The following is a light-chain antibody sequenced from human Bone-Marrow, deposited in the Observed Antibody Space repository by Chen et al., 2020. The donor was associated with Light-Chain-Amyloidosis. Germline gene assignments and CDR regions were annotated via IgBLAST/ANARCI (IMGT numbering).Light chain of an antibody. Sequence: DIVLIQSPATLSLSPGERATLSCRASQSVRRYLDWYQQKPGQAPRLLIYDASNRASGLPARFSGSGSGTDFTLTISSLEPEDFAVYYCQQRSNWPQRTFGQGTKVEIK. CDR1: QSVRRY. CDR2: DAS. V-gene: IGKV3-11*01. CDR3: QQRSNWPQRT. J-gene: IGKJ1*01.